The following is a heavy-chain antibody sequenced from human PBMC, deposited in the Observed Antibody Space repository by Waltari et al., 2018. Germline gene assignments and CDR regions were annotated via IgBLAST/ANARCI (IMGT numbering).Heavy chain of an antibody. J-gene: IGHJ3*02. V-gene: IGHV5-51*03. CDR1: GYRFTNYW. D-gene: IGHD6-25*01. CDR2: IYPGDSDT. Sequence: EVQLVQSGAEVKKPGESLKISCKGSGYRFTNYWIGWVRQMPGKGLEWMGIIYPGDSDTTYSSSCQGQVSISADKSVSSAYLQWSTLKASDTAMYYCARRSGRAFDIWGQGTMVTVSS. CDR3: ARRSGRAFDI.